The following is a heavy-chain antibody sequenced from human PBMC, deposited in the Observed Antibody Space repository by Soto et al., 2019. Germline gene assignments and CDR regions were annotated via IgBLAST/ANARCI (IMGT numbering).Heavy chain of an antibody. CDR3: ARDATRYSSSEDGVY. J-gene: IGHJ4*02. Sequence: PGGSLRLSCAASGFTVSSNYMSWVRQAPGKGLEWVSVIYSGGSTYYADSVRGRFTISRGNSKNTLSLQMNSLRAEDTAVYYCARDATRYSSSEDGVYWGQGTLVTVSS. CDR1: GFTVSSNY. CDR2: IYSGGST. D-gene: IGHD6-13*01. V-gene: IGHV3-53*01.